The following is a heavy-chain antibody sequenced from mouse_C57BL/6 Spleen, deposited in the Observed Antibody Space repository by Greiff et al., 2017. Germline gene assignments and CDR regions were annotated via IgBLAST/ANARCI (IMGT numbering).Heavy chain of an antibody. CDR2: IRNKANGYTT. D-gene: IGHD1-1*01. J-gene: IGHJ2*01. Sequence: EVQVVESGGGLVQPGGSLSLSCAASGFTFTDYYMSWVRQPPGKALEWLGFIRNKANGYTTEYSASVKGRFTISRDNSQSILYLQMNALRAEDSATYYCARYGLYGSPYYFDYWGQGTTLTVAS. CDR1: GFTFTDYY. CDR3: ARYGLYGSPYYFDY. V-gene: IGHV7-3*01.